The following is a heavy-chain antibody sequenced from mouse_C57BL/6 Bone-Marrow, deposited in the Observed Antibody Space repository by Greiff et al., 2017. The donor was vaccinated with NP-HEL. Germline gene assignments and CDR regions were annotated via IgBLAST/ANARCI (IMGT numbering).Heavy chain of an antibody. V-gene: IGHV5-6*01. CDR1: GFTFSSYG. D-gene: IGHD2-3*01. CDR2: ISSGGSYT. J-gene: IGHJ2*01. Sequence: EVKLVESGGDLVKPGGSLKLSCAASGFTFSSYGMSWVRQTPDKRLEWVATISSGGSYTYYLDSVKGRFTISRDNAKNTLYLQMSSLKSEDTAMYYCARPDGYYAYFDYWGQGTTLTVSS. CDR3: ARPDGYYAYFDY.